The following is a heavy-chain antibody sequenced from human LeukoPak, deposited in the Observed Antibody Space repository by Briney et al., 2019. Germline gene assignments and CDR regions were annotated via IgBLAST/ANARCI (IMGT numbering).Heavy chain of an antibody. CDR3: ARQSDSSGYYYYWYFDL. CDR1: GGSISSYY. D-gene: IGHD3-22*01. V-gene: IGHV4-59*08. J-gene: IGHJ2*01. Sequence: SETLSLTCTVSGGSISSYYWSWIRQPPGKGLEWIGYVYYSGSTNYNPSLKSRVTISVDTSKNQFSLKLSSVTAADTAVYYCARQSDSSGYYYYWYFDLWGRGTLVTVSS. CDR2: VYYSGST.